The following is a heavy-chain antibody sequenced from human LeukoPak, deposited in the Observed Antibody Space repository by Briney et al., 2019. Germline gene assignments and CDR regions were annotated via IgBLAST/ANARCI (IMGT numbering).Heavy chain of an antibody. Sequence: SETLSLTCTVSGGSISIYYWSWVRQPPGKGLEWIGSIYYSGSTYYNPSLKSRVTISVDTSKNQFSLKLSSVTAADTAVYYCARNVRYYFDYWGQGTLVTVSS. CDR3: ARNVRYYFDY. J-gene: IGHJ4*02. CDR1: GGSISIYY. V-gene: IGHV4-59*05. CDR2: IYYSGST. D-gene: IGHD2/OR15-2a*01.